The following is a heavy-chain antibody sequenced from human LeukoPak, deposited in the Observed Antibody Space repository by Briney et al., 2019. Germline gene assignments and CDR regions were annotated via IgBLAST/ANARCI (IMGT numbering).Heavy chain of an antibody. V-gene: IGHV4-38-2*02. Sequence: PPETLSLTCAVSGYSISSGYYWGWIRQPPGKGLEWIGSIYHSGSTYYNPSLKSRVTISVDTSKNQFSLKLSSVTAADTAVYYCARDGEQSPGLGDYFDYWGQGTLVTVSS. CDR2: IYHSGST. CDR3: ARDGEQSPGLGDYFDY. CDR1: GYSISSGYY. J-gene: IGHJ4*02. D-gene: IGHD1-26*01.